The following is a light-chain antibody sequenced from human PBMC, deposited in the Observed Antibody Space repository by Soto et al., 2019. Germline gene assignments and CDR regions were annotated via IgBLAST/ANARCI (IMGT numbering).Light chain of an antibody. V-gene: IGKV1-6*02. Sequence: AIQLTQSPSALSASVGDRVTITCRASLGIRNDLGWYQQKPWEAPRLLVYGASTLKSGVPSRFSGSASGTEFTLTISSLQLEDFGTYYCLQDYNYPLTFGGGTRLEI. CDR1: LGIRND. J-gene: IGKJ4*01. CDR2: GAS. CDR3: LQDYNYPLT.